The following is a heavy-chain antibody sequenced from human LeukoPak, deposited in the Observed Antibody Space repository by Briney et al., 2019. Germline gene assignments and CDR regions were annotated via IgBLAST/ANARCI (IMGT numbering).Heavy chain of an antibody. CDR2: ISRSSSYI. D-gene: IGHD1-26*01. CDR1: GFTFRSYS. J-gene: IGHJ6*03. CDR3: ARAYSERYGLGYYYMDV. V-gene: IGHV3-21*01. Sequence: GGSLRLSCAASGFTFRSYSMSWVRQAPGKGLEWVSCISRSSSYIYTADSVKSRFTISRDNAKKSVYLQMNSLRAEDTAVYYCARAYSERYGLGYYYMDVWGKGATVTISS.